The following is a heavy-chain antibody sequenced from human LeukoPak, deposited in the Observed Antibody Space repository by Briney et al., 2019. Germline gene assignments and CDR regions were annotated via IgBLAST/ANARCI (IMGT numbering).Heavy chain of an antibody. Sequence: ASVKVSCKVSGYTLTELSMHWVRQAPGKGLEWMGGFDPEDGETIYAQKFQSRVTMTEDTSTDTAYMELSSLRSEDTAVYYCATAAGFGEFYYFDYWGQGTLVTVSS. CDR3: ATAAGFGEFYYFDY. CDR1: GYTLTELS. J-gene: IGHJ4*02. D-gene: IGHD3-10*01. V-gene: IGHV1-24*01. CDR2: FDPEDGET.